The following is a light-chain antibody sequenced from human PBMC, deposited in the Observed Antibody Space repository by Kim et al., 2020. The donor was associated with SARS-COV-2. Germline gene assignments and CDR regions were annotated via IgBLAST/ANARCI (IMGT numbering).Light chain of an antibody. CDR2: DVN. Sequence: QSALTQPASVSGSPGQSLTISCAGTSSDFSGFKYVSWFQQSPGKAPKLIIYDVNKRPSGVSLRFSASKSGNTASLTISGLQAEDEADYYCSSYTSTTSWVFGGGTRLTVL. CDR1: SSDFSGFKY. CDR3: SSYTSTTSWV. V-gene: IGLV2-14*01. J-gene: IGLJ3*02.